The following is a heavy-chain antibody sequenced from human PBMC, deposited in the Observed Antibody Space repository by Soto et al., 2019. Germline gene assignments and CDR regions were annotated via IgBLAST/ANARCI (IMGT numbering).Heavy chain of an antibody. Sequence: PGGSLRLSCAASGFTFSSYGMHWVRQAPGKGLEWVAVISYDGSNKYYADSVKGRFTISRDNSKNTLYLQMNSLGAEDTAVYYCAKDGIGYCTNGVCFTYYFDYWGQGTLVTSPQ. V-gene: IGHV3-30*18. D-gene: IGHD2-8*01. CDR3: AKDGIGYCTNGVCFTYYFDY. CDR2: ISYDGSNK. CDR1: GFTFSSYG. J-gene: IGHJ4*02.